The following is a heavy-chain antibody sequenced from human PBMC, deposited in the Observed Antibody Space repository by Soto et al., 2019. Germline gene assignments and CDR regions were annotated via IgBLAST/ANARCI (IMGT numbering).Heavy chain of an antibody. Sequence: AVSGGSISSSNWWSWVRQPPGKGLEWIGEIYHSGSTNYNPSLKSRVTISVDKSKNQFSLKLSSVTAADTAVYYCASPMAFDFWSGYNYYYGMDVWGQGTTVTVSS. CDR2: IYHSGST. J-gene: IGHJ6*02. D-gene: IGHD3-3*01. CDR3: ASPMAFDFWSGYNYYYGMDV. V-gene: IGHV4-4*02. CDR1: GGSISSSNW.